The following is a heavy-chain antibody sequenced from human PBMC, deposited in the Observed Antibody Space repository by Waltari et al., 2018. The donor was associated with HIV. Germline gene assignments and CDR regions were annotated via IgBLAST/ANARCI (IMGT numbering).Heavy chain of an antibody. CDR2: ISWNSDNI. Sequence: EVLLVESGGGLVQPGRSLRISCAASGFTFDDYAMTWVRQAPGKGLEWVSGISWNSDNIAYADSVKGRFTISRNNAKNSLYLQMNSLGPEDTALYYCAKGPKWNFGGNWFDPWGQGTLVTVSS. D-gene: IGHD1-7*01. CDR1: GFTFDDYA. CDR3: AKGPKWNFGGNWFDP. J-gene: IGHJ5*02. V-gene: IGHV3-9*01.